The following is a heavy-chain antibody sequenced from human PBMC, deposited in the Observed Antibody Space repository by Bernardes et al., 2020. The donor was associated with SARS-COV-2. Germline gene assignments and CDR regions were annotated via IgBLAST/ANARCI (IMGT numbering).Heavy chain of an antibody. D-gene: IGHD2-15*01. CDR1: GGSFSGYY. Sequence: SETLSLTCAVYGGSFSGYYWTWIRQPPGKGLEWIGEINHSGSTNYSPSLKSRVTISVDTSKNQFSLKLSSWTAADTAVYYCSRGEDTLGPIQLDYWGQGTLATVSS. CDR2: INHSGST. J-gene: IGHJ4*02. V-gene: IGHV4-34*01. CDR3: SRGEDTLGPIQLDY.